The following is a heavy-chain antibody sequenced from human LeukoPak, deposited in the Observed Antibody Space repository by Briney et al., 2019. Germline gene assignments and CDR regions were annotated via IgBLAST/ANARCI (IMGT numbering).Heavy chain of an antibody. CDR3: AKVRGTYSSGYFFDY. V-gene: IGHV3-9*01. J-gene: IGHJ4*02. D-gene: IGHD6-19*01. CDR2: IRWNSGYI. Sequence: GRALRLSCAAPGFTFDNYAMHSVRQAPGKGLEWLSIIRWNSGYIGYADSVKGRFTISRDNAKKSLDLQMNSLRAEDTAFYYCAKVRGTYSSGYFFDYWGQGTLVTVSS. CDR1: GFTFDNYA.